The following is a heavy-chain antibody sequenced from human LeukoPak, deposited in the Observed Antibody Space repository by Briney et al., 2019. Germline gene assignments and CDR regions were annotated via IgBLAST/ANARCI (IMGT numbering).Heavy chain of an antibody. CDR3: ARVLFGELLAVSEVFDY. D-gene: IGHD3-10*02. J-gene: IGHJ4*02. Sequence: GASVKVSCKASGYTFTGYYMHWVRQAPGQGLEWMGWINPNSGGTNYAQRFQGRVTMTRDTSIGTAYMELSRLRSDDTAVYYCARVLFGELLAVSEVFDYWGQGTLVTVSS. CDR1: GYTFTGYY. V-gene: IGHV1-2*02. CDR2: INPNSGGT.